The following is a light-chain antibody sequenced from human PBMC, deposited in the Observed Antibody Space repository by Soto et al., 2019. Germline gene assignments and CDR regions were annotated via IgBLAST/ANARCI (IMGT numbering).Light chain of an antibody. CDR1: QSVRSSY. CDR3: QQYGSSSWT. V-gene: IGKV3-20*01. CDR2: GAS. Sequence: EIVLTQSPGTLSLPPGERATLSCRASQSVRSSYLAWYQQKFGQAPRLLIYGASSRATGIPDRFSGSGSGTDFTLTISRLEPADFSVYYCQQYGSSSWTFGQGPKVEIK. J-gene: IGKJ1*01.